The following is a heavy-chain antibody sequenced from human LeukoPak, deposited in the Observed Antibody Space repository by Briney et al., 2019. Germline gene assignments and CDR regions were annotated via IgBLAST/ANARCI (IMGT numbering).Heavy chain of an antibody. D-gene: IGHD3-16*01. CDR3: ARGRAPSYGYFDY. CDR1: GFTYGSYS. Sequence: GGSLRLSCAASGFTYGSYSMNWVRQAPGKGLEWVSYISSSSSTIYYADSVKGRFTISRDNTKNTLYLQMNSLRAEDTAVYYCARGRAPSYGYFDYWGQGTLVTVSS. V-gene: IGHV3-48*04. CDR2: ISSSSSTI. J-gene: IGHJ4*02.